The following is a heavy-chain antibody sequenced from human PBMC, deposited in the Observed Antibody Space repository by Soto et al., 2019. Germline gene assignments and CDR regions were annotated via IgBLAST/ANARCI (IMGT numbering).Heavy chain of an antibody. CDR1: GFTFSSYG. CDR3: APWFGAFDY. Sequence: QVRLVESGGGVVQPGRSLRLSCAASGFTFSSYGMHWVRQAPGKGLEWVAVISYDGSNKYYADSVKGRFTISRDNSKNTLYLQMNSLSAEDTAVYYCAPWFGAFDYWGQGTLVTVSS. D-gene: IGHD3-10*01. CDR2: ISYDGSNK. J-gene: IGHJ4*02. V-gene: IGHV3-30*03.